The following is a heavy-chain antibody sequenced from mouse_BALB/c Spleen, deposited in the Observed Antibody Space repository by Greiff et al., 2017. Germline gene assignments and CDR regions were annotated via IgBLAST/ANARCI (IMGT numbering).Heavy chain of an antibody. J-gene: IGHJ4*01. Sequence: EVHLVESGAELVKPGASVKLSCTASGFNIKDTYMHWVKQRPEQGLEWIGRIDPANGNTKYDPKFQGKATITADTSSNTAYLQLSSLTSEDTAVYYCARDYRYDKYYAMDYWGQGTSVTVSS. CDR3: ARDYRYDKYYAMDY. CDR1: GFNIKDTY. CDR2: IDPANGNT. V-gene: IGHV14-3*02. D-gene: IGHD2-14*01.